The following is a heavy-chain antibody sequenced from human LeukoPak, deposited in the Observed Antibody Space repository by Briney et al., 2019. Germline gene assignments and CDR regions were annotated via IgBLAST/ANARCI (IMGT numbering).Heavy chain of an antibody. D-gene: IGHD3-9*01. J-gene: IGHJ4*02. CDR2: IHSDGKT. Sequence: ETLSLTCTVSGGSISSYYWSWVRQAPGKGLEWVSVIHSDGKTYYADSVKGRFTISRDSSQNTLYLQMNSLRAEDTAVYYCARHGVLRYIDDWGQGTLVTVSS. CDR1: GGSISSYY. CDR3: ARHGVLRYIDD. V-gene: IGHV3-53*01.